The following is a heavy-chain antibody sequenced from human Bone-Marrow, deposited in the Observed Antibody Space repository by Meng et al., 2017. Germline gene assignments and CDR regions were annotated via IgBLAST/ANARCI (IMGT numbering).Heavy chain of an antibody. J-gene: IGHJ5*02. D-gene: IGHD1-26*01. Sequence: EVLVVDTGGGLSQPGGSLGFSFAAPGLTVSSKYMSWVRQSPGKGLEWVSVMYSGGDTHYTDSVKGRFTISKDNSKNTLYLQMNNLRAEDTAVYYCATGETRYWFDPWGQGTLVTVSS. CDR3: ATGETRYWFDP. CDR1: GLTVSSKY. V-gene: IGHV3-53*02. CDR2: MYSGGDT.